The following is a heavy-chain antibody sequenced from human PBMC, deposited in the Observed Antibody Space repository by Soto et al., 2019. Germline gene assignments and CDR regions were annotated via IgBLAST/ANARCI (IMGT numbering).Heavy chain of an antibody. J-gene: IGHJ5*02. CDR1: GGSISSSS. Sequence: SETLSLTCTVSGGSISSSSWNWIRQAPGKRLEWIGCIFYTGSTNFNPSLESRVAMSLDTSKNQFSLRLSSVTAADTAVYYCARRVQVNGVITQGNWLAPWGQGTRVTGSS. V-gene: IGHV4-59*08. CDR3: ARRVQVNGVITQGNWLAP. D-gene: IGHD3-10*01. CDR2: IFYTGST.